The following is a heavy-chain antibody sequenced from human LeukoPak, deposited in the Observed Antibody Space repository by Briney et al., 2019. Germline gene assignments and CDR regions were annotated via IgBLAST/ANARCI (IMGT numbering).Heavy chain of an antibody. J-gene: IGHJ4*02. Sequence: GGSLRLSCAASGFTFSSYAMNWVRQAPEKGLEWVSAISGNGGNTYYADSVKGRFTISRDNSKNTLYLQMNSLRAEDTAVYYCAKGGRFLEWFTFDYWGQGTLVTVSS. CDR2: ISGNGGNT. V-gene: IGHV3-23*01. CDR1: GFTFSSYA. CDR3: AKGGRFLEWFTFDY. D-gene: IGHD3-3*01.